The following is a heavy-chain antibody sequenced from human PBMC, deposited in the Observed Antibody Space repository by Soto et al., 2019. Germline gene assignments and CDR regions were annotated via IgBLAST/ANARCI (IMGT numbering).Heavy chain of an antibody. V-gene: IGHV1-2*02. CDR1: GYTFTGYY. J-gene: IGHJ4*02. CDR3: APYLGIAVAQGDFWCHDY. CDR2: INPNSGGT. Sequence: WASVKVSCKASGYTFTGYYMHWVRQAPGQGLEWMGWINPNSGGTNYAQKFQGRVTMTRDTSISTAYMELSRLRSDDTAVYYCAPYLGIAVAQGDFWCHDYWDQGTLVTVSS. D-gene: IGHD6-19*01.